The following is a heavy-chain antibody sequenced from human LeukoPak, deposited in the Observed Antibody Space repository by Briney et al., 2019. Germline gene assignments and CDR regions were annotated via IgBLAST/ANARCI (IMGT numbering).Heavy chain of an antibody. J-gene: IGHJ3*02. Sequence: PGGSLRLSCAASGFTFSSYGMHWVRQAPGKGLEWVAFIRYDGSNKYYADSVKGRFTISRDNSKNTLYLQMNSLRAEDTAVYYCAKRGRRSNYSGLGSGFDIWGQGTMVTVSS. V-gene: IGHV3-30*02. CDR1: GFTFSSYG. CDR3: AKRGRRSNYSGLGSGFDI. D-gene: IGHD2-15*01. CDR2: IRYDGSNK.